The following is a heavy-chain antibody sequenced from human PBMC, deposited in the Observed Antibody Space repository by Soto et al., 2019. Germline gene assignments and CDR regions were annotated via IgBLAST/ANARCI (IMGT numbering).Heavy chain of an antibody. V-gene: IGHV3-30*18. CDR1: EFTFSNYA. Sequence: PGGSLRLSCAASEFTFSNYAMHWVRQAPGKGLEWVAVISYDERNKYYADSVKGRFTISRDNSKHTLYLQMDSLRTEDTAVYYCAKDGTVLRFLEWLLYLDHWGQGTLVTVSS. D-gene: IGHD3-3*01. J-gene: IGHJ4*02. CDR2: ISYDERNK. CDR3: AKDGTVLRFLEWLLYLDH.